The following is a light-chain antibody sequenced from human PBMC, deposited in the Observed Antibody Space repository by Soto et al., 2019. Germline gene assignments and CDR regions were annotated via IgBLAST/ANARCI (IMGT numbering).Light chain of an antibody. V-gene: IGKV3-20*01. Sequence: EIVLTQSPGTLSLSPGERATLSCRASLSVSSNYVAWYQQKPGQAPRLLIYGASSRATGIPDRFSGSGSGTDFTLTISRLEPEDFAVYYCQQYGSSPRFTFGPGTKVDIK. J-gene: IGKJ3*01. CDR2: GAS. CDR3: QQYGSSPRFT. CDR1: LSVSSNY.